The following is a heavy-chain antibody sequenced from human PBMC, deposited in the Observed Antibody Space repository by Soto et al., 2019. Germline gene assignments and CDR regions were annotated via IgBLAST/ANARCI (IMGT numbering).Heavy chain of an antibody. Sequence: QVQLVESGGGVVQPGRSLRLSCAASGFTFSSYGMHWVRQAPGKGLEWVAVIWYDGSNKYYADSVKGRFTISRDNSKNTLYLQMNSLRAEDTAVYYCARVVGHIAADYYYYGMDVWGQGTTVTVSS. CDR1: GFTFSSYG. V-gene: IGHV3-33*01. CDR3: ARVVGHIAADYYYYGMDV. J-gene: IGHJ6*02. D-gene: IGHD6-6*01. CDR2: IWYDGSNK.